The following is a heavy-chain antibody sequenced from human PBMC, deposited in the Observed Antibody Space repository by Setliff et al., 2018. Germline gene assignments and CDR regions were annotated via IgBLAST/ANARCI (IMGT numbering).Heavy chain of an antibody. CDR3: ARGDSSGYYYILFDF. CDR2: IYSGGST. Sequence: SETLSLTCTVSGGSISSSGYFWGWIRQPPGKGLEWIGNIYSGGSTFYNPSLKSRVTISVDTSKNQFSLKLSSVTAADTAAYYCARGDSSGYYYILFDFWGQGTLVTAPQ. CDR1: GGSISSSGYF. J-gene: IGHJ4*02. D-gene: IGHD3-22*01. V-gene: IGHV4-39*07.